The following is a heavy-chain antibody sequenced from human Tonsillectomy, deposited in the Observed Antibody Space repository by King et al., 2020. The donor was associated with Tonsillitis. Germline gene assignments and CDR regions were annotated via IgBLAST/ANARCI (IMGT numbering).Heavy chain of an antibody. Sequence: VQLVESGGGLVQPGGSLRLSCAASGFTFSSYAMSWFRQAPGKGLEWVSAISGRGGSTYYAVSVKGRFTISRDNSKNTLYLQMSSLRAEDTAVYYCAKAGTTRDGYNSIDYWGQGTLVTVSS. CDR3: AKAGTTRDGYNSIDY. V-gene: IGHV3-23*04. J-gene: IGHJ4*02. D-gene: IGHD5-24*01. CDR1: GFTFSSYA. CDR2: ISGRGGST.